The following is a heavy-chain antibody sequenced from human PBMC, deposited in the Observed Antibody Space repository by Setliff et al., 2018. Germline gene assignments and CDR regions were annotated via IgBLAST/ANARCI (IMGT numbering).Heavy chain of an antibody. CDR1: GFTFSGYS. CDR2: ISGSTYI. V-gene: IGHV3-21*05. J-gene: IGHJ4*02. D-gene: IGHD4-4*01. Sequence: GGSLRLSCAASGFTFSGYSMNWVRQAPGKGLEWVSYISGSTYIYYADSMKGRFTISRDNAKNSLYLQMNSLRAEDTAVYYCAREYYHIEMTTIEGYWGQGTPVTVSS. CDR3: AREYYHIEMTTIEGY.